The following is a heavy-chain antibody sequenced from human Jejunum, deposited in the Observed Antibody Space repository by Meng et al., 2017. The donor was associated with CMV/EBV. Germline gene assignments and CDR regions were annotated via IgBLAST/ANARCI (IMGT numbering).Heavy chain of an antibody. D-gene: IGHD1-26*01. CDR3: AKDAGSFLDYYFDY. V-gene: IGHV1-2*02. Sequence: EYTFPDYYVNWVRQAPGQGLEWMGYLNPYTGDTNYAQKFQGRVTMTRDTSTNTAYMELTRLRSDDTALYYCAKDAGSFLDYYFDYWGQGTLVTVSS. CDR2: LNPYTGDT. CDR1: EYTFPDYY. J-gene: IGHJ4*02.